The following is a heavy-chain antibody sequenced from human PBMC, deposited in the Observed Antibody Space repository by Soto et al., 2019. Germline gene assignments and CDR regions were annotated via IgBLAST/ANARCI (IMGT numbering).Heavy chain of an antibody. CDR1: GFTFSNYA. J-gene: IGHJ6*02. Sequence: QVQLVESGGGVVQPGSSLRLSCAASGFTFSNYAMHWDRQAPGKGLEWVAVISYLGRNKYHGDSVKGRFTISRDNSKNALYLQMGSLTAKATALYFCANDWEDMAASCCMDVWGQGTTVIVSS. CDR3: ANDWEDMAASCCMDV. D-gene: IGHD2-15*01. CDR2: ISYLGRNK. V-gene: IGHV3-30*18.